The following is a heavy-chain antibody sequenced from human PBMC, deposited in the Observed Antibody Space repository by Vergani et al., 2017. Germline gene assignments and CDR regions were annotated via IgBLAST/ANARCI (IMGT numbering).Heavy chain of an antibody. CDR2: IIPIFGTA. V-gene: IGHV1-69*15. CDR3: ARGSYGGFNYD. CDR1: GGTFSSYV. J-gene: IGHJ4*02. Sequence: QVQLVQSGAEVKKPGSSVKVSCKASGGTFSSYVIIWVRQAPGQGLEWMGRIIPIFGTASYAQKFQGRVTITADESPSTAYMALSSLRFEDTAVYYCARGSYGGFNYDWGQGTLVTVSS. D-gene: IGHD5-24*01.